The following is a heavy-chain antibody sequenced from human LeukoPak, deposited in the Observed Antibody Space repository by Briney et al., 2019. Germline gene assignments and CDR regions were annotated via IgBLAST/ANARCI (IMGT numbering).Heavy chain of an antibody. V-gene: IGHV3-30-3*01. D-gene: IGHD5-18*01. CDR2: ISYDGSNK. CDR3: ARDPRRYSYGYCSDY. J-gene: IGHJ4*02. Sequence: GGSLRLSCAASGFTFSSYAMHWVRQAPGKGLEWVAVISYDGSNKYYADSVKGRFTISRDNSKNTLYLQMNSLRAEDTAVYYCARDPRRYSYGYCSDYWGQGTLVTVPS. CDR1: GFTFSSYA.